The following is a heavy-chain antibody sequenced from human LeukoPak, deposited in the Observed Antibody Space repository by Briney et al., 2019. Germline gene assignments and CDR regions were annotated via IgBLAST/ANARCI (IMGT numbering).Heavy chain of an antibody. CDR1: GGSVSSGSYY. Sequence: SETLSLTCTVSGGSVSSGSYYWSWIRQPPGKGLEWIGYIYHSGSTYYNPSLKSRVTISVDRSKNQFSLKLSSVTAADTAVYYCARVPQPAISNGFDIWGQGTMVTVSS. J-gene: IGHJ3*02. D-gene: IGHD5-24*01. CDR3: ARVPQPAISNGFDI. V-gene: IGHV4-30-2*01. CDR2: IYHSGST.